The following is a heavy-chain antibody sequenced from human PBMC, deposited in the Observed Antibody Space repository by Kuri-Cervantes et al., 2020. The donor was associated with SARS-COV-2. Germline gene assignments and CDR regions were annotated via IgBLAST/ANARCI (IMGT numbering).Heavy chain of an antibody. CDR1: GITFSSYA. J-gene: IGHJ4*02. CDR3: VKGSAASRPYYFDS. D-gene: IGHD3-10*01. V-gene: IGHV3-23*01. Sequence: GGSLRLSCAASGITFSSYAMNWVRQAPGKGLEWVSAITDDGGSTYHADSVKGRFTISRDNSKTTLFLQMNSLRAEDTAVYHCVKGSAASRPYYFDSWGQGTLVTVSS. CDR2: ITDDGGST.